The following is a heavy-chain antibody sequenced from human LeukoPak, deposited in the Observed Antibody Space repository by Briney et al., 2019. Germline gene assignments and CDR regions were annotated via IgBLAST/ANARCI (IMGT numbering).Heavy chain of an antibody. D-gene: IGHD3-9*01. CDR3: ASARLYYDILTGHFDY. CDR1: GYTFTSYG. J-gene: IGHJ4*02. Sequence: ASVKVSCKASGYTFTSYGISWVRQAPGQGLEWMGWISAYNGNTNYAQKLQGRVTMTTDTSTSTAYMELRSLRSDDTAVYYCASARLYYDILTGHFDYWGQGTLVTVSS. V-gene: IGHV1-18*04. CDR2: ISAYNGNT.